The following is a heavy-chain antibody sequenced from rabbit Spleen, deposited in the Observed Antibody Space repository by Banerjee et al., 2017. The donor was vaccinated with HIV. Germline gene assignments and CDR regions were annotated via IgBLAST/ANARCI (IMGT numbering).Heavy chain of an antibody. J-gene: IGHJ6*01. CDR1: GFSFSISYY. D-gene: IGHD8-1*01. CDR3: ARDTGSSFSSYGMDL. Sequence: QSLEESGGDLVKPGASLTLTCTASGFSFSISYYMCWVRQAPGKGLEVIACIYTGSGDTYFATWVNGRFTCSKTSSTTVTLQMTSLTVADTATYFCARDTGSSFSSYGMDLWGPGTLVTVS. V-gene: IGHV1S40*01. CDR2: IYTGSGDT.